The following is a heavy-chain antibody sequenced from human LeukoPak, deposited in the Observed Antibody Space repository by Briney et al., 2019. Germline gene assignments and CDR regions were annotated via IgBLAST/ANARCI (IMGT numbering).Heavy chain of an antibody. J-gene: IGHJ4*02. CDR3: ATAGRRLFGVLIPLSFDY. Sequence: GASVKVSCKASGYSFTSHYMHWVRQAPGQGLEWLGLINPTGSSTLYAQKFQGRVTMTRDMSTTTDYMELSSLGSDDTAVYYCATAGRRLFGVLIPLSFDYWGQGTLVTVSS. CDR2: INPTGSST. CDR1: GYSFTSHY. V-gene: IGHV1-46*01. D-gene: IGHD3-3*01.